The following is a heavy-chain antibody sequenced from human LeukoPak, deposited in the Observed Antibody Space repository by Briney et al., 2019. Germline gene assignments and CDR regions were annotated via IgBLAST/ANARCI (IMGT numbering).Heavy chain of an antibody. CDR2: ISAYNGNT. CDR3: ARHPEDSDRDGSNPLYYMDV. CDR1: GYTFTSYG. V-gene: IGHV1-18*01. D-gene: IGHD5-24*01. J-gene: IGHJ6*03. Sequence: ASVKVSCKASGYTFTSYGISWVRQAPGQGLEWMGWISAYNGNTNSAQKLQGRVTMTTDTSTSTAYMELRSLRSDGTAVYYCARHPEDSDRDGSNPLYYMDVWGKGTTVTVSS.